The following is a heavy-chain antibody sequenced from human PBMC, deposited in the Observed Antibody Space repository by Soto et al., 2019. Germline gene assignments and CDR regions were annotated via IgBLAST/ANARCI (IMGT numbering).Heavy chain of an antibody. CDR2: ISGSGGST. CDR3: AKDSRMVRGVIPYGMDV. CDR1: GFTFSSYA. D-gene: IGHD3-10*01. J-gene: IGHJ6*02. Sequence: GGSLRLSCAASGFTFSSYAMSWVRQAPGKGLEWVSAISGSGGSTYYADSVKGRFTISRDNSKNTLYLQMNSLRAEDTAVYYCAKDSRMVRGVIPYGMDVWGQGTTVTVSS. V-gene: IGHV3-23*01.